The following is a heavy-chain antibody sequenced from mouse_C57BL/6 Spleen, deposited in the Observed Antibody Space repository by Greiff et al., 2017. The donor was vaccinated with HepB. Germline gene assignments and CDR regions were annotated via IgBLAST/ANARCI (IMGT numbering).Heavy chain of an antibody. Sequence: EVMLVESGGGLVKPGGSLKLSCAASGFTFSDYGMHWVRQAPEKGLEWVAYISSGSSTIYYADTVKGRFTISRDNAKNTLFLQMTSLRSEDTAMYYCARSPYDYDEDYYAMDYWGQGTSVTVSS. CDR3: ARSPYDYDEDYYAMDY. D-gene: IGHD2-4*01. V-gene: IGHV5-17*01. J-gene: IGHJ4*01. CDR2: ISSGSSTI. CDR1: GFTFSDYG.